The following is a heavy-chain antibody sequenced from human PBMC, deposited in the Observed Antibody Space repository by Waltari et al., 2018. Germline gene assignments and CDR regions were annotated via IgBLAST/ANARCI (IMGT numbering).Heavy chain of an antibody. D-gene: IGHD5-12*01. V-gene: IGHV4-38-2*01. CDR1: GYSISSGYY. Sequence: QVQLQESGPGLVKPSETLSLTCAVSGYSISSGYYWGWIRQPPGKGLEWIGSIYHSGSTYYNPSLKSRVTISVDTSKNQFSLKLSSVTAADTAVYYCVRQVATRLPLDYWGQGTLVTVSS. CDR3: VRQVATRLPLDY. CDR2: IYHSGST. J-gene: IGHJ4*02.